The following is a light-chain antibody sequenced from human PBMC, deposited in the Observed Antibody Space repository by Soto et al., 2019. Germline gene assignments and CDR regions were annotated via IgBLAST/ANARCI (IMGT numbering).Light chain of an antibody. CDR3: PQYSDSPPT. J-gene: IGKJ1*01. V-gene: IGKV3-20*01. CDR2: GAS. CDR1: QSVRSTY. Sequence: ENVLTQTPGTLSLTPGERATLSCRASQSVRSTYFAWYQHKPGQAPRLLIYGASSRATGIPDRFSGSGSGTDFNFTIGRLEPEDFAMYYCPQYSDSPPTFCQGTKVDIK.